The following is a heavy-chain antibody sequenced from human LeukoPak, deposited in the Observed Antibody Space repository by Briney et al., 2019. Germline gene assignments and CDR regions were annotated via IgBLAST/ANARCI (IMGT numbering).Heavy chain of an antibody. CDR2: INAGNGDT. CDR1: GYTFSTYA. V-gene: IGHV1-3*03. J-gene: IGHJ4*02. D-gene: IGHD3-3*01. CDR3: ARGHYDFWSGEGDYFDY. Sequence: ASVKVSCKASGYTFSTYAMHWVRQAPGQRFEWMGWINAGNGDTKYSQEFQGRVTITRDTSASTAYMELSSLRSEDMAVYYCARGHYDFWSGEGDYFDYWGQGTLVTVSS.